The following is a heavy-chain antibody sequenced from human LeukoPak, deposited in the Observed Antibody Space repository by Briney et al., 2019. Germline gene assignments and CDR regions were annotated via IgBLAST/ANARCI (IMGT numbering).Heavy chain of an antibody. CDR3: ARGRGNGFDP. V-gene: IGHV1-8*01. CDR1: GYTFTSYD. D-gene: IGHD5-12*01. J-gene: IGHJ5*02. CDR2: MNPNSGNT. Sequence: ASVTVSCMASGYTFTSYDINWVRQATGQGLEWMGWMNPNSGNTCYAHKFQGRVTMTRNTSISTAYMELSSLRSEDTAVYYCARGRGNGFDPWGQGTLVTVSS.